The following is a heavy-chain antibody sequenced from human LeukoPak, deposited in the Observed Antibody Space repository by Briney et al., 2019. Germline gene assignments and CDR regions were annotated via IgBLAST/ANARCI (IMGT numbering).Heavy chain of an antibody. CDR3: ARAGYYYDSSGSYGLAY. CDR1: GGSFSGYY. D-gene: IGHD3-22*01. Sequence: SETLSLTCAVYGGSFSGYYWSWIRQPPGKGLEWIGEINHSGSTNYNPSLKSRVTILVDTSKNQFSLKLSSVTAADTAVYYCARAGYYYDSSGSYGLAYWGQGTLVTVSS. CDR2: INHSGST. J-gene: IGHJ4*02. V-gene: IGHV4-34*01.